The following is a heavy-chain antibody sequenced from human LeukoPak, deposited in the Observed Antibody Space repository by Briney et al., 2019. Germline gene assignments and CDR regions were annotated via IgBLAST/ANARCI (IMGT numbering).Heavy chain of an antibody. J-gene: IGHJ3*02. V-gene: IGHV1-3*01. CDR2: INAVSGDT. Sequence: ASVKVSCKASGGTFSKYVFSWVRQAPGQRLEWMGWINAVSGDTKYSQKLQHRVTFTNDTSAGTSASTAYMELSSLRSEDTAVYYCATGQHAFDIWGQGTMVTVSS. CDR3: ATGQHAFDI. D-gene: IGHD7-27*01. CDR1: GGTFSKYV.